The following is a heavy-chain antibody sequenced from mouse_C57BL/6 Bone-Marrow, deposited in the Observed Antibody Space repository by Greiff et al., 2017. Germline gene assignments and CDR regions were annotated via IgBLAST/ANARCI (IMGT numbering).Heavy chain of an antibody. CDR3: ARDYGSSYRDYYAMDY. V-gene: IGHV1-72*01. Sequence: QVQLQPPGAELVKPGASVKLSCKASGYTFTSYWMHWVKQRPGRGLEWIGRIDPNSGGTKYNEKFKSKATLTVDKPSSTAYMQLSSLTSEDSAVYYCARDYGSSYRDYYAMDYWGQGTSVTVSS. CDR1: GYTFTSYW. D-gene: IGHD1-1*01. CDR2: IDPNSGGT. J-gene: IGHJ4*01.